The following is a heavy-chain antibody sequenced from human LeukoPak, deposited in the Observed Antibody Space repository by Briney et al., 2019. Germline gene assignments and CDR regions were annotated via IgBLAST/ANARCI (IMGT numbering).Heavy chain of an antibody. V-gene: IGHV3-33*01. CDR2: IWYDGSNK. CDR3: AGNSGYGGMDY. Sequence: GGSLRLSCAASGFTFSSYGMHWVRQAPGKGLEWVAVIWYDGSNKYYADSVKGRFTISRDNSKNTLYLQMNSLRAEDTAVYYCAGNSGYGGMDYRGQGTLVTVSS. D-gene: IGHD5-12*01. CDR1: GFTFSSYG. J-gene: IGHJ4*02.